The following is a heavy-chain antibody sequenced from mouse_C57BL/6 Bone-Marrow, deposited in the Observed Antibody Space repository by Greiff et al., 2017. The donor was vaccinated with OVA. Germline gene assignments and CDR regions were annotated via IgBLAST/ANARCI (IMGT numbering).Heavy chain of an antibody. J-gene: IGHJ4*01. Sequence: VQLQQSGAELARPGASVTLSCKASGYTFTSYGIRWVKQSTGQGLEWIGEIYPRSGNTSYTEKFKGKATLTADNSSSTAYMERSSLTSEDSAVYVGARSAYWAMDKWGQGTAVTVSS. CDR1: GYTFTSYG. V-gene: IGHV1-81*01. D-gene: IGHD2-10*01. CDR3: ARSAYWAMDK. CDR2: IYPRSGNT.